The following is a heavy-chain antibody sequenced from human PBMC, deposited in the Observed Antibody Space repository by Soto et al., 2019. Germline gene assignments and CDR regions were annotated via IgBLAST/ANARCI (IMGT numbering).Heavy chain of an antibody. V-gene: IGHV3-74*02. CDR3: ASIPMVRAPSDY. CDR1: GFTFSTYW. J-gene: IGHJ4*02. Sequence: EVRLVESGGGLVQPGGSLRLSCAASGFTFSTYWMHWVRQAPGKGLVWVSRINGDGTTTQYADSVKGRFTISRDNAKDTLYLQMNTLGGDDTAMYYCASIPMVRAPSDYWGQGTLVTVSS. D-gene: IGHD3-10*01. CDR2: INGDGTTT.